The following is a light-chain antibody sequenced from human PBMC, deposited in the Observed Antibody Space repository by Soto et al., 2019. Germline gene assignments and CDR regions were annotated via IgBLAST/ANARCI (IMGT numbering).Light chain of an antibody. V-gene: IGKV3-20*01. CDR2: GSY. CDR1: QSFSGNY. J-gene: IGKJ5*01. Sequence: EIVLTQSPGTLSLSPGERVTLSCRASQSFSGNYLTWYQHKPGQAPRLLIYGSYHRATGIPDRFSGSGSGTDFTLTISSLQSEDFAVYYCQQYNTWPPITFGQGTRLEIK. CDR3: QQYNTWPPIT.